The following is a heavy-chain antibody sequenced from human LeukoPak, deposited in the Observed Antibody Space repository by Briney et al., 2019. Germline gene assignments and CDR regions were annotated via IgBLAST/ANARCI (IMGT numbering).Heavy chain of an antibody. D-gene: IGHD4-23*01. CDR1: GYTFTGYY. V-gene: IGHV1-2*02. J-gene: IGHJ4*02. CDR3: ARVAISVWPRASVVFGY. CDR2: INPNSGGT. Sequence: ASVKVSCKASGYTFTGYYMHWVRQAPGQGLEWMGWINPNSGGTNYAQKFQGRVTMTRDTSISTAYMELSRLRSDDTAVYYCARVAISVWPRASVVFGYWGQGTLVTVSS.